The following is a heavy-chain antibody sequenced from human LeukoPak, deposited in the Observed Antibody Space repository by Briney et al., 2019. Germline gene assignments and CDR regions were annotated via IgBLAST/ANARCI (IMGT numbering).Heavy chain of an antibody. V-gene: IGHV3-11*01. CDR3: ARGTPSSSGWLYYGMDV. CDR2: ISGGGRTI. D-gene: IGHD6-19*01. Sequence: GGSLRLSCAASGFTFSDYYMSWIRQAPGKGLEWISYISGGGRTIYYADSVKGRFTMSRDNAKNSLYLEMNRLSAEDTAVYYCARGTPSSSGWLYYGMDVWGQGTTVTVSS. CDR1: GFTFSDYY. J-gene: IGHJ6*02.